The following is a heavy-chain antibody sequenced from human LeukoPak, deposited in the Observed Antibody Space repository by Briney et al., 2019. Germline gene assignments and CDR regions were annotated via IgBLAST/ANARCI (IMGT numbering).Heavy chain of an antibody. V-gene: IGHV3-64D*06. CDR1: GFTFSTYA. D-gene: IGHD3-22*01. Sequence: PGGSLRLSCSASGFTFSTYAMHWVRQAPGKGLEYVSAISSKGDSTFYADSVKGRFTISRDNSKNTLYLQMSSLRTEDTAVYYCVKASSDYYYDSWGQGALVTVFS. CDR2: ISSKGDST. J-gene: IGHJ5*01. CDR3: VKASSDYYYDS.